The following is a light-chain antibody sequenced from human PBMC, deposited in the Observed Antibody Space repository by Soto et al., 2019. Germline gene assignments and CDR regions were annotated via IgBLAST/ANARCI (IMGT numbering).Light chain of an antibody. Sequence: DFPITQSPHSVSASVGDRVTITCRASQGISSWLGWYQQKPGKAPKLLIYAASSLQSGVPSRFSGSESGTDSTLHISGLQAEDFATYCCQQAKSFPQTFGQGTQVEIK. CDR2: AAS. V-gene: IGKV1-12*01. CDR1: QGISSW. J-gene: IGKJ1*01. CDR3: QQAKSFPQT.